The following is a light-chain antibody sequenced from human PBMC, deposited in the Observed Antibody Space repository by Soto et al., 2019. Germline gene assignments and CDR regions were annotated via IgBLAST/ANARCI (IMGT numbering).Light chain of an antibody. Sequence: EIGMTQYPATLSVSPGERATVSCRASQSVGSDLGWYKQKAGQAPRLLIYGASNRATGIPARLSGSGSGTEFPLTISRLTSEDSAVYYCQQYNNWPTFGHGTKVDIK. CDR2: GAS. CDR1: QSVGSD. CDR3: QQYNNWPT. J-gene: IGKJ1*01. V-gene: IGKV3-15*01.